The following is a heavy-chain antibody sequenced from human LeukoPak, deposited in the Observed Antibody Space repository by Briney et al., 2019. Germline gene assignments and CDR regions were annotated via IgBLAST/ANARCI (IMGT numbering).Heavy chain of an antibody. D-gene: IGHD6-13*01. CDR1: GFTFSSYS. V-gene: IGHV3-7*03. J-gene: IGHJ5*02. CDR2: IKQDGSEK. Sequence: PGGSLRLSCAASGFTFSSYSMNWVRQAPGKGLEWVANIKQDGSEKYYVDSVKGRFTISRDNAKNSLYLQMNSLRAEDTAVYYCARAYSSSWYWNWFDPWGQGTLVTVSS. CDR3: ARAYSSSWYWNWFDP.